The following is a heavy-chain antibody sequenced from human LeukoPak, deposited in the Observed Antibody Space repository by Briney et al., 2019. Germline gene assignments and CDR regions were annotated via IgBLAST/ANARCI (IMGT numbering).Heavy chain of an antibody. CDR3: AKDSGSGYGSGSVMDV. D-gene: IGHD3-10*01. J-gene: IGHJ6*03. CDR2: VSWNSGSI. Sequence: GGSLRLSCAASGFTFDDYAMHWLRQAPGKGLEWVSGVSWNSGSIGYADSVKGRFTISRDNAKNSLYLQMNSLRAEDTALYYCAKDSGSGYGSGSVMDVWGKGTTVTVSS. CDR1: GFTFDDYA. V-gene: IGHV3-9*01.